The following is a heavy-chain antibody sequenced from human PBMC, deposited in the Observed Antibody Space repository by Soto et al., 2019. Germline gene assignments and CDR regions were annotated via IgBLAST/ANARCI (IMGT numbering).Heavy chain of an antibody. D-gene: IGHD3-16*01. Sequence: PSETLSLTCAVSGGSISSGNSYSWSWIRQPPGKGLEWIGSISHTGSTSYNPSLKGQVTMSVDKSKNQFSLKLSFVTAADMAVYYCARAVAPYLGTWFDPWGQGTLVTVSS. CDR2: ISHTGST. CDR1: GGSISSGNSYS. J-gene: IGHJ5*02. V-gene: IGHV4-30-2*01. CDR3: ARAVAPYLGTWFDP.